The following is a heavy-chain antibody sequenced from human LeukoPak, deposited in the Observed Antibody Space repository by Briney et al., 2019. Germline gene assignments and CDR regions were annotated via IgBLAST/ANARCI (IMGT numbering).Heavy chain of an antibody. CDR1: GFTFSSYS. J-gene: IGHJ4*02. Sequence: PGGSLRLSCAASGFTFSSYSMNWVRQAPGERLEWVSSISSSSSYIYYADSVKGRFTISRDDAKNSLFLQMNSLRAEDTAVYYCAREEMATIDYWGQGTLVTVSS. V-gene: IGHV3-21*01. D-gene: IGHD5-24*01. CDR3: AREEMATIDY. CDR2: ISSSSSYI.